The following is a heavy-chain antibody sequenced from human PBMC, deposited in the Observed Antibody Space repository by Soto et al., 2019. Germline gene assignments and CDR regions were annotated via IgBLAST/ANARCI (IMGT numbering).Heavy chain of an antibody. CDR3: ERGFEAGTHNWFDP. CDR1: GVSISSYY. CDR2: IYYSGST. D-gene: IGHD6-19*01. Sequence: SETLSLTCTVSGVSISSYYWSCIRQPPGKGLEWIGYIYYSGSTNYNPSLKSRVTISVDTSKNQFSLKLSSVTAADTAVYYCERGFEAGTHNWFDPWGQGTLVTVSS. V-gene: IGHV4-59*01. J-gene: IGHJ5*02.